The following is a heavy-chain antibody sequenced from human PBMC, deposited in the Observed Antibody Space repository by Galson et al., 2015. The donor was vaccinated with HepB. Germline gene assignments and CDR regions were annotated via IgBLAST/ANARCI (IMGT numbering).Heavy chain of an antibody. D-gene: IGHD6-19*01. Sequence: SLRHSCAVPGFSDDSRAMSWARQAPGKSLEWRPSISNNAGKTYYARAVRGRFTISRDESTNSAFLQMDSLRADDPAVYYCAKDHPSSGWPAFDYWSQGALVIVSS. V-gene: IGHV3-23*01. CDR3: AKDHPSSGWPAFDY. CDR2: ISNNAGKT. CDR1: GFSDDSRA. J-gene: IGHJ4*02.